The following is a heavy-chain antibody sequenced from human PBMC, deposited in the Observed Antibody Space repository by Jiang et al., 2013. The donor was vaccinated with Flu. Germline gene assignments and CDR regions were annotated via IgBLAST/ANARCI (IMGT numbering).Heavy chain of an antibody. CDR2: INHSGST. Sequence: LLKPSETLSLTCAVYGGSFSGYYWSWIRQPPGKGLEWIGEINHSGSTNYNPSLKSRVTISVDTSKNQFSLKLSSVTAADTAVYYCARRLGWRRYYFDYWGQGTLVTVSS. CDR1: GGSFSGYY. J-gene: IGHJ4*02. CDR3: ARRLGWRRYYFDY. V-gene: IGHV4-34*01.